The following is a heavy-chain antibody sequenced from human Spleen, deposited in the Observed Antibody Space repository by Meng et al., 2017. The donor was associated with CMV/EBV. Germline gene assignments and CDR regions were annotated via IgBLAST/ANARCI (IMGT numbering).Heavy chain of an antibody. Sequence: GESLKISCAASGFTFSSYGMHWVRQAPGKGLEWVSFIRYDGSNKYYADSVKCRFTISRDNSKNTLYLQMNSLRAEDTAVYYCAKDRYIVVVPAAFYWFDPWGQGTLVTVSS. CDR3: AKDRYIVVVPAAFYWFDP. D-gene: IGHD2-2*01. CDR1: GFTFSSYG. V-gene: IGHV3-30*02. J-gene: IGHJ5*02. CDR2: IRYDGSNK.